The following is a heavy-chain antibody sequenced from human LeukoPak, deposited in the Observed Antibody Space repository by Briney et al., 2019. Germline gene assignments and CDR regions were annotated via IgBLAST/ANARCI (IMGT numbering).Heavy chain of an antibody. V-gene: IGHV1-2*02. J-gene: IGHJ4*02. CDR1: GYTFTGYY. CDR2: INPNSGGT. D-gene: IGHD3-22*01. CDR3: ARDASVYYYDSSGYPFE. Sequence: ASVKVSCKASGYTFTGYYMHWVRQAPGQGLEWMGWINPNSGGTNYAQKFRGRVTMTRDTSISTAYMELSRLRSDDTAVYYCARDASVYYYDSSGYPFEWGQGTLVTVSS.